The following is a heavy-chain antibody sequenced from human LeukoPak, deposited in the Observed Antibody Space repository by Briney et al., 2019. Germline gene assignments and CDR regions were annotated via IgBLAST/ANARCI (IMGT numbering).Heavy chain of an antibody. CDR2: IYYSGST. V-gene: IGHV4-61*01. CDR1: GGSVRGGNYY. CDR3: ARDDYCSGTSCRIFDS. D-gene: IGHD2-2*01. Sequence: PSETLSLTCTVSGGSVRGGNYYWSWIRQPPGKGLEWIGYIYYSGSTNYNPSLESRVTISVDTSLNQFSLKLSSVTAADTAVYYCARDDYCSGTSCRIFDSWGQGTLVTVSS. J-gene: IGHJ4*02.